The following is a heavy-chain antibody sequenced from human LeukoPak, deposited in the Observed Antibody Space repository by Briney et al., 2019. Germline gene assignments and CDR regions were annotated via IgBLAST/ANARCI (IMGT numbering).Heavy chain of an antibody. J-gene: IGHJ4*02. CDR1: GGSISSGSYY. V-gene: IGHV4-61*02. CDR3: ARETGRSYESSGALDY. CDR2: IYTNGST. Sequence: PSETLSLTCTVSGGSISSGSYYWNWVRQPAGKGLEWIGRIYTNGSTNYNPSLKNRVTISADTSKNQFSLNLSSVTAADTAVYYCARETGRSYESSGALDYWGQGTLVTVSS. D-gene: IGHD3-22*01.